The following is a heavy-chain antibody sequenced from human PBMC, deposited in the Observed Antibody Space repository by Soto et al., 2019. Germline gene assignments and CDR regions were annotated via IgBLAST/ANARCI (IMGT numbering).Heavy chain of an antibody. Sequence: EVQLVESGGGLVQPGGSLRLSCAASGFTFSSYWMCWVRQAPGKGLEWVANIKQDGSEKYYVDSVKGRFTISRDNAKNSLYLQMNSLRAEDTAVYYCASQRSIRGVIYWGQGTLVTVSS. D-gene: IGHD3-10*01. V-gene: IGHV3-7*02. CDR3: ASQRSIRGVIY. CDR2: IKQDGSEK. CDR1: GFTFSSYW. J-gene: IGHJ4*02.